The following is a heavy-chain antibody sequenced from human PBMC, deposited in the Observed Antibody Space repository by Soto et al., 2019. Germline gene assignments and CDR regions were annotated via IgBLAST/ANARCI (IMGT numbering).Heavy chain of an antibody. J-gene: IGHJ5*02. V-gene: IGHV4-39*01. CDR3: ARYSVRITMIVVVPRGFSP. CDR2: IYHSGTT. D-gene: IGHD3-22*01. CDR1: GGSISSSSYF. Sequence: SETLSLTCTVSGGSISSSSYFWGWIRQPPGKGLEGSGGIYHSGTTYYNPSLKSLVTISGESSKYPCSLMQSSLTAADTAVYYCARYSVRITMIVVVPRGFSPCSQSTRVIVSS.